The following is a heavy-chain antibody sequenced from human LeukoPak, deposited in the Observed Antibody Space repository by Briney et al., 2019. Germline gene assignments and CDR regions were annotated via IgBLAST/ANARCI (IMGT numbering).Heavy chain of an antibody. CDR2: MSSDGGTT. V-gene: IGHV3-64*01. D-gene: IGHD2/OR15-2a*01. CDR3: ARGGSLSAYDS. J-gene: IGHJ4*02. CDR1: GFTLTNFA. Sequence: GGSLRLSCATSGFTLTNFAMHWARQAPGKGLEYVSAMSSDGGTTYYANSVKGRFTMPRDKSKNAVYLQMGSLRPDDMAVYYCARGGSLSAYDSWGQGTLVTVSS.